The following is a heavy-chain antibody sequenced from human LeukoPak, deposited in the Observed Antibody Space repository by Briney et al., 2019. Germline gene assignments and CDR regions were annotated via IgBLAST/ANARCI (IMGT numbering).Heavy chain of an antibody. V-gene: IGHV4-59*08. CDR1: GVSISSYF. CDR3: ARLMYYSDSGSYGMDV. Sequence: PSETLSLTCAVSGVSISSYFWGWLRQPPGKGLEWIGYIYYSGSPNYSPSLKSRVTISVDTSKNQFSLKLSSVTAADTATYYCARLMYYSDSGSYGMDVWGQGTTVTVSS. D-gene: IGHD3-10*01. J-gene: IGHJ6*02. CDR2: IYYSGSP.